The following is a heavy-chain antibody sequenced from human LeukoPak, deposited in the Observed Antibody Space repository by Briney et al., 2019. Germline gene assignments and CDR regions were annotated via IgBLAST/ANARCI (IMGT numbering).Heavy chain of an antibody. CDR2: ITISGHTK. Sequence: PGGSLRLSCAASGFDLNTYEMNWVRQAPGKGLDWIADITISGHTKNYAGSVKGRFTISRDNSKNTLYLQMNSLRAEDTAVYYCAKERDTAMVTIDYWGQGTLVTVSS. CDR3: AKERDTAMVTIDY. D-gene: IGHD5-18*01. J-gene: IGHJ4*02. CDR1: GFDLNTYE. V-gene: IGHV3-48*03.